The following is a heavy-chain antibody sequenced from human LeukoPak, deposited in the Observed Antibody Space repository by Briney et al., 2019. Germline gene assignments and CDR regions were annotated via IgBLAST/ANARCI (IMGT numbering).Heavy chain of an antibody. CDR2: ISYDGSSK. V-gene: IGHV3-30*07. Sequence: GGSLRLSCAASGFTFSAYSIKWVRQAPGKGLEWVATISYDGSSKYYADSVKGRFTISRDNSKNTLYLQMNSLRAEDTAVYYCAKAGSGVRGVIYYGMDVWGQGTTVTVSS. CDR1: GFTFSAYS. D-gene: IGHD3-10*01. J-gene: IGHJ6*02. CDR3: AKAGSGVRGVIYYGMDV.